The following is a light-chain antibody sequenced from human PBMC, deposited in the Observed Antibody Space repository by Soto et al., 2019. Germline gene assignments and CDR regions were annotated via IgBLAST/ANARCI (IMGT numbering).Light chain of an antibody. CDR1: QSVSSY. J-gene: IGKJ2*01. V-gene: IGKV3-11*01. Sequence: EIVLTQSPATLSLSPGERATLSCRASQSVSSYLAWYQQKPGQAPRLLIYDASNRATGIPARFSGSGSGTDFTLTISSLEPEAYEVSYCHQRSNWTPGYTFGQGTKLEIK. CDR3: HQRSNWTPGYT. CDR2: DAS.